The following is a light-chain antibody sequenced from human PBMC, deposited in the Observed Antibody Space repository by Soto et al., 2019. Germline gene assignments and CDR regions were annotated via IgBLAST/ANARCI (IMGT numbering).Light chain of an antibody. Sequence: VLTQSPGTLSLSPGERATLSCRPSQSVDGTDVAWYQQKPGLAPRLLIYGASSRATGVPDRFSGSASETDFTLSITGLVPEDSAVYYCQQYVSSPYTFGQGTKLEIK. J-gene: IGKJ2*01. CDR3: QQYVSSPYT. V-gene: IGKV3-20*01. CDR1: QSVDGTD. CDR2: GAS.